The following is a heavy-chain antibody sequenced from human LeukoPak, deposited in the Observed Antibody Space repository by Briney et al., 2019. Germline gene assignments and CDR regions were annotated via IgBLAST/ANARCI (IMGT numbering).Heavy chain of an antibody. D-gene: IGHD5-18*01. V-gene: IGHV3-7*01. CDR1: GFTFSSYW. CDR2: IKKDGSEK. J-gene: IGHJ4*02. CDR3: ARHLSGVTGYTYGRGIDY. Sequence: PGRSLRLSCAASGFTFSSYWMSWVRQAPGKGLEWVANIKKDGSEKYYVDSVKGRFTISRDNAKTSLYLQMNSLRAEDTAVYYCARHLSGVTGYTYGRGIDYWGQGTLVTVSS.